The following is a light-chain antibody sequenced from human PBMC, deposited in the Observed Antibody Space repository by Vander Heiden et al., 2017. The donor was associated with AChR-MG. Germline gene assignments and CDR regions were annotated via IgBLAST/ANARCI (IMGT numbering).Light chain of an antibody. CDR2: SNS. CDR3: ATWDGGRNGVV. Sequence: QSVLTQPPSASGTPGQRVTISCSGGTANTGGNAVDWYRQLPGTAPKFLIDSNSRRPYGVPDRFSGSESGTSASLAISGPQSEDEADYYCATWDGGRNGVVFGRGTKLTVL. J-gene: IGLJ2*01. CDR1: TANTGGNA. V-gene: IGLV1-44*01.